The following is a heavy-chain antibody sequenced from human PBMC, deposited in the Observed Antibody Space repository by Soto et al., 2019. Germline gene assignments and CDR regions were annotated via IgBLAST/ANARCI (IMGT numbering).Heavy chain of an antibody. D-gene: IGHD2-2*01. J-gene: IGHJ5*02. V-gene: IGHV3-23*01. Sequence: PGGSLRLSCAASVFRFSSYGMSWVRQAPGKGLERVSGISGFGDSTYYADSVKGRFTISRDNSENTLYLQMNSLRAEDTAVYFCAXDAVVVVPAVIRNWFDPWGQGTQVTVSS. CDR1: VFRFSSYG. CDR3: AXDAVVVVPAVIRNWFDP. CDR2: ISGFGDST.